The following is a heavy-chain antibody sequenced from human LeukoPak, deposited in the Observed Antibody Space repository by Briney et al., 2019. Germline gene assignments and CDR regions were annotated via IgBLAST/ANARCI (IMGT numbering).Heavy chain of an antibody. Sequence: SETLSLTCTVSGGSISSYYWSWIRQPPGKGLEWIGYIYYSGSTNYNPSLKSRVTISVDTSKNQFSLKLSSVTAADTAVYYCARGNRWDCSGGSCYLSYYGMDVWGQGTTVTVSS. J-gene: IGHJ6*02. CDR1: GGSISSYY. CDR3: ARGNRWDCSGGSCYLSYYGMDV. CDR2: IYYSGST. V-gene: IGHV4-59*01. D-gene: IGHD2-15*01.